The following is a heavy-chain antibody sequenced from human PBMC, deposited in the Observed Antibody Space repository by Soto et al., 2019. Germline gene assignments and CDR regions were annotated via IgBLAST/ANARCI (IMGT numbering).Heavy chain of an antibody. CDR2: ISSSSSYI. V-gene: IGHV3-21*01. J-gene: IGHJ3*02. Sequence: GGSLRLSCASSGFTFSSYSMNWVRQAPGKGLEGVSSISSSSSYIYYADSVKGRFTISRDNSKNTLYLQMNSLRAEDTAVYYCARGYCGGDCPDAFDIWGQGTTVTVSS. D-gene: IGHD2-21*02. CDR1: GFTFSSYS. CDR3: ARGYCGGDCPDAFDI.